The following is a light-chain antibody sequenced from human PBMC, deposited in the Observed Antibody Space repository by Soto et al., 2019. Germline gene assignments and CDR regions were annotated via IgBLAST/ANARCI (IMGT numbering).Light chain of an antibody. CDR3: QQFNSYPIT. CDR1: QSISSY. CDR2: AAS. V-gene: IGKV1-39*01. J-gene: IGKJ5*01. Sequence: DIQMTQSPSSLSASVGDRVTITCRASQSISSYLNWYQQKPGKAPKLPIYAASSLQSGVPSRFSGSGSGTEFTLTISGLQPDDFATYFCQQFNSYPITFGQGTRLEI.